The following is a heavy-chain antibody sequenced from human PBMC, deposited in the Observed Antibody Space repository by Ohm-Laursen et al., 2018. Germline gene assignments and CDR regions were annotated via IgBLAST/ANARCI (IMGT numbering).Heavy chain of an antibody. J-gene: IGHJ4*02. D-gene: IGHD5-12*01. CDR2: IYTSGST. V-gene: IGHV4-4*07. CDR1: GGSISSYY. CDR3: ARRARFSGYGAEGY. Sequence: SETLSLTCTVSGGSISSYYWSWIRQPAGKGLEWIGRIYTSGSTNYNPSLKSRVTISVDTSKNQFSLKLSSVTAADTAVYYCARRARFSGYGAEGYWGQGTLVTVSS.